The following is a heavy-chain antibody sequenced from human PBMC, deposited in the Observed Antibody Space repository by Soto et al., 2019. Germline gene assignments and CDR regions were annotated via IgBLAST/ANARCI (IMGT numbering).Heavy chain of an antibody. Sequence: PSETLSLTCTVSGGSISSYYWSWIRQPPGKGLEWIGYIYYSGSTNYNPSLKSRVTISVDTSKNQFSLKLSSVTAADTAVYYCARNHRYSSSWYNYYGMDVWGQGTTVTVSS. J-gene: IGHJ6*01. CDR3: ARNHRYSSSWYNYYGMDV. V-gene: IGHV4-59*01. CDR1: GGSISSYY. D-gene: IGHD6-13*01. CDR2: IYYSGST.